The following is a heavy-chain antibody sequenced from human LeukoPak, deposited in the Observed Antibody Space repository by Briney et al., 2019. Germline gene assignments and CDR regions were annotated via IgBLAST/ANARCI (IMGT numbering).Heavy chain of an antibody. Sequence: SETLSLTCTVSGGSISSSSYYWGWIRQPPGKGLEWIGSIYYSGSTYYNPSLKSRVTVSVDTSKNQFSLKLNSVTASDTAVYYCATHRDPLDYWGQGTLVTVSS. D-gene: IGHD3-10*01. CDR1: GGSISSSSYY. CDR2: IYYSGST. V-gene: IGHV4-39*01. J-gene: IGHJ4*02. CDR3: ATHRDPLDY.